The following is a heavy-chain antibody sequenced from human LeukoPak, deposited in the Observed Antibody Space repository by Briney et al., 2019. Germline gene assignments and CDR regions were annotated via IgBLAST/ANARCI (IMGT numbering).Heavy chain of an antibody. CDR1: GFTFNAYA. CDR2: VWYDGTNQ. Sequence: GGSLRLSCAASGFTFNAYAAHWVRQAPGKGPEWVAVVWYDGTNQYYADSVKGRFTISRDNSKNTVFLQMNSLRAEDTATYYCARDLATYSYGYIYGFWGQGTLVTVSS. CDR3: ARDLATYSYGYIYGF. D-gene: IGHD5-18*01. J-gene: IGHJ4*02. V-gene: IGHV3-30*04.